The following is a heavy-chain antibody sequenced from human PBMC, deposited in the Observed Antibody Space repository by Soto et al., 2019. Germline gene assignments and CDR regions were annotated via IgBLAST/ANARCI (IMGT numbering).Heavy chain of an antibody. CDR1: GYTFTSYG. V-gene: IGHV1-18*01. J-gene: IGHJ4*02. D-gene: IGHD3-10*01. CDR3: AREKTNYYGSGSYYPPDY. Sequence: ASVKXSCKASGYTFTSYGISWVRQAPGQGLEWMGWISAYNGNTNYAQKLQGRVTMTTDTSTSTAYMELRSLRSDDTAVYYCAREKTNYYGSGSYYPPDYWGQGTLVTVSS. CDR2: ISAYNGNT.